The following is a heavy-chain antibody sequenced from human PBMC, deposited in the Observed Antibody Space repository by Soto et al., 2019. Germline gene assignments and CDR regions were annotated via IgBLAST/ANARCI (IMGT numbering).Heavy chain of an antibody. CDR1: GIIFGSYD. CDR3: AQFHGLGIYSPWFDP. D-gene: IGHD3-10*01. J-gene: IGHJ5*02. Sequence: EVQLLESGGGLVQPGGSLRLSCVASGIIFGSYDMSWVRQAPGKGLEWVSAVRVSDSRTFYADSVRGRFTISRDNSKNPLYLQMTSLRAEDTAVYYCAQFHGLGIYSPWFDPWGQGTLITVSS. V-gene: IGHV3-23*01. CDR2: VRVSDSRT.